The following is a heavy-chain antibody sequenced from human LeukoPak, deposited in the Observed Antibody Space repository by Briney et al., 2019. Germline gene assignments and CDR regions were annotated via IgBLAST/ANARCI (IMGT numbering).Heavy chain of an antibody. CDR1: GFTFSDYE. D-gene: IGHD2-21*01. J-gene: IGHJ3*02. Sequence: GGSLRLSCAASGFTFSDYEMNWVRQTPGKGLEWVSYISSSGSTIYYADSVKGRFTISRDNAKNSLNLQMNSLRAEDTAVYYCARAGLGDNGAFDIWGRGTMVTVSS. CDR3: ARAGLGDNGAFDI. CDR2: ISSSGSTI. V-gene: IGHV3-48*03.